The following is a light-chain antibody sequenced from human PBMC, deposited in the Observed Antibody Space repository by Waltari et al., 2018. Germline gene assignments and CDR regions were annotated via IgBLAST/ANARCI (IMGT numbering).Light chain of an antibody. V-gene: IGKV1-33*01. Sequence: DIQMTQSPSYLSASVGDRVIITCRASQSINNRLSWYRQEPRKAPKPLIYYAFNLETGVPSRFSGSGAGRDYSLTIINLQPEDFATYYCQQYDDFPLTFGGGTKVEIK. J-gene: IGKJ4*01. CDR1: QSINNR. CDR3: QQYDDFPLT. CDR2: YAF.